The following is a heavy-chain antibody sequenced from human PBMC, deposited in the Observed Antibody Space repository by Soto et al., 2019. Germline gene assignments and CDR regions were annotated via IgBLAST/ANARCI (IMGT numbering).Heavy chain of an antibody. D-gene: IGHD3-10*01. V-gene: IGHV4-39*01. J-gene: IGHJ5*02. CDR1: GGSIGSSSYY. CDR3: ARHVTMVRGVGSWFHP. CDR2: IYYSGST. Sequence: QLQLQESGPGLVKPSETLSLTCTVSGGSIGSSSYYWGWIRQPRGKGLEWVGSIYYSGSTYYNPSLKSRVTISVDTSKNQFSLKLSSVTAADTAVYYCARHVTMVRGVGSWFHPWGQGTLVTVSS.